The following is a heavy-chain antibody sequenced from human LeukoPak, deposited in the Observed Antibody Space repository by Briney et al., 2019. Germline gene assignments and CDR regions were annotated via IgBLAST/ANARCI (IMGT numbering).Heavy chain of an antibody. CDR1: GFSVSDHY. CDR3: AKFVAALGAPHYYFDS. Sequence: GGSLRLSCVVSGFSVSDHYMSWVRQAPGKGLEWLSVIFADDLTYYEDSVKGRFTISRDRSQNTLYLQMNSLRAEDTAVYYCAKFVAALGAPHYYFDSWGQGTLVTVSS. CDR2: IFADDLT. J-gene: IGHJ4*02. V-gene: IGHV3-53*01. D-gene: IGHD2-21*01.